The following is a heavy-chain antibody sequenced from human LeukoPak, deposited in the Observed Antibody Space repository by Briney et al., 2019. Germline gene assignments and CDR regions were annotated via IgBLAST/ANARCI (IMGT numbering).Heavy chain of an antibody. D-gene: IGHD3-22*01. CDR1: GFIFTDYN. CDR2: ISSGSSTI. V-gene: IGHV3-48*02. CDR3: AREPPGNYDSSGNYYAYFDC. Sequence: GGSLRLSCAASGFIFTDYNMNWVRQAPGKGLEWVSYISSGSSTIYYADSVKGRFTISRDNAKNSLYLQMNSLTDEDTAVYYCAREPPGNYDSSGNYYAYFDCWGQGTLVTVSS. J-gene: IGHJ4*02.